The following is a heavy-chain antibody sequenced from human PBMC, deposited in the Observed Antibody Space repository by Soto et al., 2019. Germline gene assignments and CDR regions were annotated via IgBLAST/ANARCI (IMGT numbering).Heavy chain of an antibody. J-gene: IGHJ4*02. CDR2: ISYDGSNK. CDR3: ASVSYYVSSGYFHHNYYFDY. CDR1: GFTFSSYA. D-gene: IGHD3-22*01. V-gene: IGHV3-30-3*01. Sequence: PGGSLRLSCAASGFTFSSYAMHWVRQAPGKGLEWVAVISYDGSNKYYADSVKGRFTISRDNSKNTLYLQMNSLRAEDTAVYYCASVSYYVSSGYFHHNYYFDYWGQGTLVTVPP.